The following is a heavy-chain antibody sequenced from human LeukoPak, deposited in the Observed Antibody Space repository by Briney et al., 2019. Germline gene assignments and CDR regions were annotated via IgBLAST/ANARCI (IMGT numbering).Heavy chain of an antibody. CDR1: GFTFSSYG. Sequence: GGSLRLSCAASGFTFSSYGMHWVRQAPGKGLEWVAVIWYDGSNKYYADSVKGRFTISRDNSKNTLYLQMNSLRAEDTAVYYCARDRRGRAWYFDLWGRGTLVTVSS. V-gene: IGHV3-33*01. CDR3: ARDRRGRAWYFDL. D-gene: IGHD6-13*01. J-gene: IGHJ2*01. CDR2: IWYDGSNK.